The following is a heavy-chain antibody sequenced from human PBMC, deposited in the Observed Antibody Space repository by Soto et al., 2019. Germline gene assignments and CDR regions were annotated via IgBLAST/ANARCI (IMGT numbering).Heavy chain of an antibody. D-gene: IGHD1-26*01. CDR2: INHSGST. CDR1: GGSFSGYY. CDR3: ARGQPIVGAILGGYYYYGMDV. Sequence: SETLSLTCAVYGGSFSGYYWSWIRQPPGKGLEWIGEINHSGSTNYNPSLKSRVTISVDTSKNQFSLKLSSVTAAETAVYYCARGQPIVGAILGGYYYYGMDVWGQGTTVTVSS. V-gene: IGHV4-34*01. J-gene: IGHJ6*02.